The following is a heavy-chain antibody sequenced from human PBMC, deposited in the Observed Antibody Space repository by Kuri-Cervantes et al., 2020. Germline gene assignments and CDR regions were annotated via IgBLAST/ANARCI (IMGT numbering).Heavy chain of an antibody. CDR1: GGTFSSYA. CDR2: IIPIFGTA. V-gene: IGHV1-69*05. J-gene: IGHJ3*02. CDR3: ARDVVGVSFDI. Sequence: SVKVSCKASGGTFSSYAISWVRQAPGQGLEWMGGIIPIFGTANYAQKFQGRVTMTRDTSISTAYMELSRLRSDDTAVYYCARDVVGVSFDIWGQGTMVTVSS. D-gene: IGHD3-10*01.